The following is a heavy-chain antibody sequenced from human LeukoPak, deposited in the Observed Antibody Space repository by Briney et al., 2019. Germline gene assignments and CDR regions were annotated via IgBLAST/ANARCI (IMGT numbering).Heavy chain of an antibody. J-gene: IGHJ5*02. CDR2: ISAYNGNT. D-gene: IGHD3-10*01. CDR1: GYTFTSYG. Sequence: GASVKVSCKASGYTFTSYGISWVRQAPGQGLECMGWISAYNGNTNYAQKLQGRVTMTTDTSTSPAYMELRSLRSDDTAVYYCARYYARITMVRGVAFDPWGQGTLVTVSS. CDR3: ARYYARITMVRGVAFDP. V-gene: IGHV1-18*01.